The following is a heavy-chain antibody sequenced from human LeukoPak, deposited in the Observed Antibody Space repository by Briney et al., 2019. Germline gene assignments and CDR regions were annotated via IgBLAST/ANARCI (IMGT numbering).Heavy chain of an antibody. J-gene: IGHJ6*04. Sequence: SETLSLTCSVSGDSINSNYWSWMRQPPGKGLEWIGYIYYGGSTNYNPSLKSRVSMSVDTSKNQFSLNLSSVTAADTAVYYCASARTTAFMDVWGKGTTVTVSS. CDR1: GDSINSNY. CDR2: IYYGGST. CDR3: ASARTTAFMDV. V-gene: IGHV4-59*01. D-gene: IGHD2-2*01.